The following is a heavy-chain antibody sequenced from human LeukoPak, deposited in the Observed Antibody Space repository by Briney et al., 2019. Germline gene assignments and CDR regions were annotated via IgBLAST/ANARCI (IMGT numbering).Heavy chain of an antibody. CDR1: GGSVDNNAYY. J-gene: IGHJ4*02. D-gene: IGHD4-11*01. Sequence: KSSETLSLTXTVSGGSVDNNAYYWGWVRQPPGKGLEYIGNVYYSGITYYNPSLQSRVTISVDTSNNQFSLKLSSVTAADTAVYYCARSDYSGYFDYWGQGTLVSVSS. CDR3: ARSDYSGYFDY. V-gene: IGHV4-39*01. CDR2: VYYSGIT.